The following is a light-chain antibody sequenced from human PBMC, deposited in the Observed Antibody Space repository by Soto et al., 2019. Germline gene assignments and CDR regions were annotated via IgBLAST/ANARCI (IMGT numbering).Light chain of an antibody. CDR2: DVS. V-gene: IGLV2-14*01. J-gene: IGLJ2*01. Sequence: QSALTQPASVSGSPGQSITISCTGTSSDVGGYTYVSWYQQHPGKAPKLMIYDVSNRPSGVSNRFSGSKAGNTASLTISGLQAEDEDDYYCSSYTSSSTVVFGGGTKVTVL. CDR3: SSYTSSSTVV. CDR1: SSDVGGYTY.